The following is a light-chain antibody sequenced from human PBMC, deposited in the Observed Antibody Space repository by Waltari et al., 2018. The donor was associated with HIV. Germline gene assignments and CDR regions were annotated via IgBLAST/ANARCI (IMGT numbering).Light chain of an antibody. V-gene: IGLV2-23*02. CDR2: DVT. J-gene: IGLJ3*02. CDR1: SNDLGRYDL. Sequence: QSALTQPASVSGSPGQSITISCTGTSNDLGRYDLVSWYQHQPGSAPTLIIYDVTKWPSGVSQRFSGSKSGATASLTISGLQADDEADYYCCSYAGITTWVFGGGTKVTVL. CDR3: CSYAGITTWV.